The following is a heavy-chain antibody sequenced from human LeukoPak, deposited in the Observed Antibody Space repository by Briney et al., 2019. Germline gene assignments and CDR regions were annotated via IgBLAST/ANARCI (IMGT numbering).Heavy chain of an antibody. CDR1: GYSFTSYW. CDR2: IYPGDSDT. J-gene: IGHJ6*03. CDR3: ARQGAPGKYYYYYMDV. V-gene: IGHV5-51*01. Sequence: GESLKISCKGSGYSFTSYWIGWVRQMPGKGLEWMGIIYPGDSDTRYSPSFQGQVTISADKSISTAYLQWSSLKASDTAIYYCARQGAPGKYYYYYMDVWGKGTTVTVSS. D-gene: IGHD6-13*01.